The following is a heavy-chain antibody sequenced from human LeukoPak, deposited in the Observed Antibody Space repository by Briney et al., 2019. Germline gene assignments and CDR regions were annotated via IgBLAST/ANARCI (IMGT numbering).Heavy chain of an antibody. CDR1: GFTFSSYA. V-gene: IGHV3-30-3*01. Sequence: GRSLRLSCAASGFTFSSYAMHWVRQAPGKGLEWVAVISYDGSNKYYADSVKGRFTISRDNSKNTLYLQMNSLRAEDTAVYYCARDRYCSSTSCLDYWGQGTLVTVSS. CDR2: ISYDGSNK. D-gene: IGHD2-2*01. CDR3: ARDRYCSSTSCLDY. J-gene: IGHJ4*02.